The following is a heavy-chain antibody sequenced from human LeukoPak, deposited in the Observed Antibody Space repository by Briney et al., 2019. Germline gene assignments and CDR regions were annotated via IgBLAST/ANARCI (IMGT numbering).Heavy chain of an antibody. V-gene: IGHV3-23*01. Sequence: PGGSLRLSCAASGFTFSSYAMSWVRQAPGKGLEWVSAISGSGASTYYADSVKGRFTISRDNSKNTPYLQMNSLRAEDTAVYYCAKGRAVEVVAAFNYWGQGTVVTVSS. CDR2: ISGSGAST. CDR3: AKGRAVEVVAAFNY. J-gene: IGHJ4*02. CDR1: GFTFSSYA. D-gene: IGHD2-15*01.